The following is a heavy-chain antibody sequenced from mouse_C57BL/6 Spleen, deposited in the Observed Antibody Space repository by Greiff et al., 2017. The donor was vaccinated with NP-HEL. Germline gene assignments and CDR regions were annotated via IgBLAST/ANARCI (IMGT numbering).Heavy chain of an antibody. D-gene: IGHD2-5*01. CDR2: IHPNSGST. Sequence: QVQLQQPGAELVKPGASVKLSCKASGYTFTSYWMHWVKQRPGQGLEWIGMIHPNSGSTNYNEKFKSKATLTVDKSSSTAYMQLSSLTSEDSAVYYCARGGYYSIETNLWGQGTTLTVSS. J-gene: IGHJ2*01. V-gene: IGHV1-64*01. CDR3: ARGGYYSIETNL. CDR1: GYTFTSYW.